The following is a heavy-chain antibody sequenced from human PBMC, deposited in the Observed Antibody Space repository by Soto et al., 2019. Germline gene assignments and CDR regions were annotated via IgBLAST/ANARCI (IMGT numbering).Heavy chain of an antibody. V-gene: IGHV3-30-3*01. J-gene: IGHJ6*02. Sequence: GGSLRLSCAASGFTFSSYAIHWVRQAPGKGLEWMALISYDGSNKFYADSVKGRFTISRDNSKNTLYLQMNSLRAEDTAVYYCARDQSDGSVYYCYGMDVWGQGTTVTVSS. D-gene: IGHD1-26*01. CDR3: ARDQSDGSVYYCYGMDV. CDR1: GFTFSSYA. CDR2: ISYDGSNK.